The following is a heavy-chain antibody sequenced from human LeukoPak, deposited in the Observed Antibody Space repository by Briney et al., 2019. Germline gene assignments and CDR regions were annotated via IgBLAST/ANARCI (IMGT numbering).Heavy chain of an antibody. J-gene: IGHJ3*02. Sequence: PSETLSLTCTVSGGSISSYYWSWIRQPAGKGLEWIGRIYTSGSTNYSPSLKSRVTMSVDTSKNQFSLKLSSVTAADTAVYYCARNSIYYAPYAFDIWGQGTMVTVSS. CDR2: IYTSGST. CDR1: GGSISSYY. V-gene: IGHV4-4*07. D-gene: IGHD1-26*01. CDR3: ARNSIYYAPYAFDI.